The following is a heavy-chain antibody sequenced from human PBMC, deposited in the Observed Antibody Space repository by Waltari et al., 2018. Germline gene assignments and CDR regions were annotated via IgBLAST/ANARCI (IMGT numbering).Heavy chain of an antibody. Sequence: QVQLVQSGAEVKKPGASVKVSCKASGYTFTSYAMHWVRQAPGQRLEWMGWINAGNGNTKYSQKFQGRVTITRDTSASTAYMELSSLRSEDTAVYYCARDYCSGGSCYLGDYYYYGMDVWGQGTTVTVSS. V-gene: IGHV1-3*01. J-gene: IGHJ6*02. D-gene: IGHD2-15*01. CDR2: INAGNGNT. CDR3: ARDYCSGGSCYLGDYYYYGMDV. CDR1: GYTFTSYA.